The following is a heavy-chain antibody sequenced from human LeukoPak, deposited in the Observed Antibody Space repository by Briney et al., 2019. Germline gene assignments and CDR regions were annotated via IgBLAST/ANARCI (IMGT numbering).Heavy chain of an antibody. CDR1: GGSISSYY. J-gene: IGHJ6*03. CDR2: IYYSGST. V-gene: IGHV4-59*01. CDR3: ARNKDYYYYYMDV. Sequence: SETLSLTCTVSGGSISSYYWSWIRQPPGKGLEWIGYIYYSGSTNYNPSLKSRVTISVDTSKNQFSLKLSSVTAADTAVYYCARNKDYYYYYMDVWGKGTTVTVSS.